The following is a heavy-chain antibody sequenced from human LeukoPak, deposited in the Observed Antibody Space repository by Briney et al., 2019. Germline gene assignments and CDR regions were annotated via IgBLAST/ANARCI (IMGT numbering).Heavy chain of an antibody. Sequence: GGSLRLSCAASGFTFSSYGMHWVRQAPGKGLEWVAFIRYDGSNKYYADSVKGRFTISRDNSKNTLYLQMNSLRAEDTAVYYCAKDNHILTGYYPYYFVYWGQGTLVTVSS. V-gene: IGHV3-30*02. D-gene: IGHD3-9*01. CDR1: GFTFSSYG. CDR3: AKDNHILTGYYPYYFVY. J-gene: IGHJ4*02. CDR2: IRYDGSNK.